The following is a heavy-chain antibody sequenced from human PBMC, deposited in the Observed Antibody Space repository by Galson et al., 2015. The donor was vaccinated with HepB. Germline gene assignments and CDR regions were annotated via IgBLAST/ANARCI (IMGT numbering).Heavy chain of an antibody. CDR1: GFTVSSNY. Sequence: LRLSCAASGFTVSSNYMSWVRQAPGKGLEWVSVIYSGGSAYYADSVKGRFTISRDNSKNTLYLQMNSLRAEDTAVYYCARPHCSSTSCPSLAYYYGMDVWGQGTTVTVSS. CDR3: ARPHCSSTSCPSLAYYYGMDV. CDR2: IYSGGSA. V-gene: IGHV3-66*04. D-gene: IGHD2-2*01. J-gene: IGHJ6*02.